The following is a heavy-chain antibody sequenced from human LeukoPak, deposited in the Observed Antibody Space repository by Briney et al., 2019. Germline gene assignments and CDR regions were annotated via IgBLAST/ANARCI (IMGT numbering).Heavy chain of an antibody. Sequence: SETLSLTCTVSGDSVSSDNYYWSWIRQPPGKGLEWIGYIFYSGSANYNPSLKSRVTISVNTSKNQFSLKLSSVTAADTARYYCARAGGYSFGYGVDVWGQGTTVTVSS. V-gene: IGHV4-61*01. CDR3: ARAGGYSFGYGVDV. D-gene: IGHD5-18*01. J-gene: IGHJ6*02. CDR1: GDSVSSDNYY. CDR2: IFYSGSA.